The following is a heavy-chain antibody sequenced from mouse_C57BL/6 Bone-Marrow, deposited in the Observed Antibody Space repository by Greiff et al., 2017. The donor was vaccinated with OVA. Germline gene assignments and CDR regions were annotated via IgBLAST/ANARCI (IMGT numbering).Heavy chain of an antibody. V-gene: IGHV1-62-2*01. Sequence: QVQLQQSGAELVKPGASVKLSCKASGYTFTEYTIHWVKQRSGQGLEWIGWFYPGSGSIKYNEKFKDKATLTADKSSSTVYMELSRLTSEDSAVYFCARHEEARYYGSSSAWFAYWGQGTLVTVSA. J-gene: IGHJ3*01. CDR2: FYPGSGSI. CDR3: ARHEEARYYGSSSAWFAY. D-gene: IGHD1-1*01. CDR1: GYTFTEYT.